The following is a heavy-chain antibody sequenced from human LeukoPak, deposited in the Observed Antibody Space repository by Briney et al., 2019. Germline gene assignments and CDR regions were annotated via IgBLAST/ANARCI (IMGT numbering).Heavy chain of an antibody. J-gene: IGHJ4*02. CDR1: GFTFSSYD. CDR2: ISCSGSTI. V-gene: IGHV3-48*01. D-gene: IGHD6-19*01. CDR3: TRDTRRYSSGWYTYFDY. Sequence: GGSLRLSCAASGFTFSSYDMNWVRQAPGKGLEWVSYISCSGSTIYYADSVKGRFTISRDNAKNSLYLQMNSLRAEDTAVYYCTRDTRRYSSGWYTYFDYWGQGTLVTVSS.